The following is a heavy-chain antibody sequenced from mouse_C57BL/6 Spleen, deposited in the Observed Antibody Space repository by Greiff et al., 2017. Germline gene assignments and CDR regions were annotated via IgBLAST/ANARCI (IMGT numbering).Heavy chain of an antibody. J-gene: IGHJ2*01. CDR3: TTDYYGSSYGY. D-gene: IGHD1-1*01. V-gene: IGHV14-4*01. Sequence: EVQLQQSGAELVRPGASVKLSCTASGFNIKDDYMHWVKQRPEQGLEWIGWIDPENGDTEYAPKFQGKATITADTSSNTAYLQHSSLTSEDTAVYYVTTDYYGSSYGYWGQGTTLTGSS. CDR2: IDPENGDT. CDR1: GFNIKDDY.